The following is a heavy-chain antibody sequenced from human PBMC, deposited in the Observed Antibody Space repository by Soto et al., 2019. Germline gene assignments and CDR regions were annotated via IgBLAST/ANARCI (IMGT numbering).Heavy chain of an antibody. J-gene: IGHJ5*02. D-gene: IGHD3-10*01. CDR2: IYYSGST. V-gene: IGHV4-39*01. CDR1: GGSISSGGYY. Sequence: SETLSLTCTVSGGSISSGGYYWTWIRQHPGKGLEWIGYIYYSGSTYYNPSLKSRVTISVDTSKNQFSLKLSSVIDADTAVFYCARHEVRGIITNKPKNWFAPWGQGILVTVSS. CDR3: ARHEVRGIITNKPKNWFAP.